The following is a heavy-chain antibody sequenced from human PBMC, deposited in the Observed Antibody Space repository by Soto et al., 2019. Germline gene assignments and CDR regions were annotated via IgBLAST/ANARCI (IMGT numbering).Heavy chain of an antibody. CDR1: GGSISSYY. Sequence: PSETLSLTCTVSGGSISSYYWSWIRQPPGKGLEWIGYIYYSGSTNYNPSLKSRVTISVDTSKNQFSLKLSSVTAADTAVYYCARDKRDFWSGYSNWFDPWGQGTLVTVSS. CDR2: IYYSGST. V-gene: IGHV4-59*01. CDR3: ARDKRDFWSGYSNWFDP. D-gene: IGHD3-3*01. J-gene: IGHJ5*02.